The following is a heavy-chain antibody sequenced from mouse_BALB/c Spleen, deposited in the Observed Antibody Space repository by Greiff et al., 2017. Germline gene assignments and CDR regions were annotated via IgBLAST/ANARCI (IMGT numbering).Heavy chain of an antibody. J-gene: IGHJ3*01. Sequence: DVMLVESGGGLVQPGGSRKLSCAASGFTFSSFGMHWVRQAPEKGLEWVAYISDGGSYTYYPDSVKGRFTISRDNAKNNLYLQMSSLKSEDTAMYYCAREGGRYDGTRVFAYWGQGTLVTVSA. D-gene: IGHD2-14*01. CDR2: ISDGGSYT. CDR1: GFTFSSFG. V-gene: IGHV5-6*03. CDR3: AREGGRYDGTRVFAY.